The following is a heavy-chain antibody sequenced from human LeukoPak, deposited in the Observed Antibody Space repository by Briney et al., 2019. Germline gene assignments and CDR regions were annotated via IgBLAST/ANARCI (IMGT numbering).Heavy chain of an antibody. CDR2: ISSSSSYI. J-gene: IGHJ6*04. V-gene: IGHV3-21*01. D-gene: IGHD2-15*01. CDR1: GFTFSSYS. Sequence: GGSLRLSCAASGFTFSSYSMNWVRQAPGKGLEWVSSISSSSSYIYYADSVKGRFTISRDNAKNSLYLQMNSLRAEDTAVYYCARMEIVVVVAATNCGMDVWGKGTTVTVSS. CDR3: ARMEIVVVVAATNCGMDV.